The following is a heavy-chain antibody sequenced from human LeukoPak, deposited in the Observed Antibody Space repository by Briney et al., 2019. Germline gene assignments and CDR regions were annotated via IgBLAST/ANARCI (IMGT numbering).Heavy chain of an antibody. J-gene: IGHJ4*02. CDR2: INYSGST. CDR1: GGSISSGAHY. CDR3: TRGGSGEGY. D-gene: IGHD3-10*01. V-gene: IGHV4-31*03. Sequence: PSETLSLTCTVSGGSISSGAHYWSWIRQHPGKGLEWIGYINYSGSTYYNPSLKSRVTISVDTSKNQLSLKLSSVTAADTAVYYCTRGGSGEGYWGQGTLVTVSS.